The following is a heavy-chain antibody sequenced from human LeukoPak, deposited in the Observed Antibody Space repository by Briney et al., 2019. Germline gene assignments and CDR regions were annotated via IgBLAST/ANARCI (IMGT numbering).Heavy chain of an antibody. Sequence: GGSLRLSCAASGFTLSSYAMSWVRQAPGKGLEWVSAISGSGGSTYYANSVKGRFTISRDNSKNTLYLQMNSLRAEDTAVYYCAKDEDLRGSPTARFDYWGQGTLVTVSS. D-gene: IGHD4-11*01. J-gene: IGHJ4*02. V-gene: IGHV3-23*01. CDR3: AKDEDLRGSPTARFDY. CDR1: GFTLSSYA. CDR2: ISGSGGST.